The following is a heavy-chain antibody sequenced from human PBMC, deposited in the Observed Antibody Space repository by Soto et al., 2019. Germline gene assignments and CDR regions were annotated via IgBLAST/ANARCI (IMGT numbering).Heavy chain of an antibody. J-gene: IGHJ4*02. Sequence: PSETLSLTCTVSGGSISSYYWSWIRQPPGKGLEWIGYIYYSGGTNYNPSLKSRVTISVDTSKNQFSLKLSSVTAADTAVYYCARGGNYDILTGYSYYFDYWGQGTLVTV. D-gene: IGHD3-9*01. CDR2: IYYSGGT. V-gene: IGHV4-59*01. CDR1: GGSISSYY. CDR3: ARGGNYDILTGYSYYFDY.